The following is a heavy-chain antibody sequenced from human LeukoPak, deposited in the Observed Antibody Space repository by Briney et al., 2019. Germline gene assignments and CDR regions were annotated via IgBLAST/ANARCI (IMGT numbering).Heavy chain of an antibody. CDR2: IYYSGST. D-gene: IGHD4-17*01. CDR3: ARPSDPATVRAPFDS. J-gene: IGHJ4*02. Sequence: SETLSLTCTVSGGSISSSSYYWGWIRQPPGKGLEWIGSIYYSGSTYYNPSLNSRVTISVDTSRNQFSLELSSVTAADTAVYYSARPSDPATVRAPFDSWGQGTLVTVSS. CDR1: GGSISSSSYY. V-gene: IGHV4-39*01.